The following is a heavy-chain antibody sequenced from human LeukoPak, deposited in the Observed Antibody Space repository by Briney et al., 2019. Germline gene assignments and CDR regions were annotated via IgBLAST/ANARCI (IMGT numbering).Heavy chain of an antibody. D-gene: IGHD5-18*01. CDR2: ISGSGGST. V-gene: IGHV3-23*01. CDR1: GFTFSSYA. J-gene: IGHJ2*01. Sequence: HPGGSLRLSCAASGFTFSSYAMSWVRQAPGKGLEWVSAISGSGGSTYYADSVKGRFTISRDNSKNTLYLQMNSLRAEDTAVYYCAKGGYSYGYLWYFDLWGRGTLVTVSS. CDR3: AKGGYSYGYLWYFDL.